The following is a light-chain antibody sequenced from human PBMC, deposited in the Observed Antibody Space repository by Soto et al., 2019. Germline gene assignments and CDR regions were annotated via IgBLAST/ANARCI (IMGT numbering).Light chain of an antibody. V-gene: IGLV1-51*01. CDR1: NSNIGNNY. CDR2: DNN. Sequence: QSALTQPPSVSAAPGQKVTISCSGSNSNIGNNYVSWYQQLPGTAPKLLIYDNNKRPSGIPDRFSGSKSGTSATLGITGLQTGDEADYYCGAWDDSLSAVFGGGTKVPVL. J-gene: IGLJ2*01. CDR3: GAWDDSLSAV.